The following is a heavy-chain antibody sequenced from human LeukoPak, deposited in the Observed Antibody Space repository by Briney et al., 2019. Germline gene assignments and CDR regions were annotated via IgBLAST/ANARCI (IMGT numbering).Heavy chain of an antibody. Sequence: GRSLRLSCAASGFTFDDYAMHWVRQAPGKGLEWVSGISWNSGSIDYADSVKGRFTISRDNAKNSLYLQVNSLRAEDTALYYCASLAATWGFFDYWGQGTLVTVSS. J-gene: IGHJ4*02. CDR3: ASLAATWGFFDY. CDR2: ISWNSGSI. V-gene: IGHV3-9*01. D-gene: IGHD2-15*01. CDR1: GFTFDDYA.